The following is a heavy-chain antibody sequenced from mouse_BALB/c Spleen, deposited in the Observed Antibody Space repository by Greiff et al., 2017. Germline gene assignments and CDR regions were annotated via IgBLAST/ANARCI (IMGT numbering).Heavy chain of an antibody. Sequence: EVQVVESGGDLVKPGGSLKLSCAASGFTFSSYGMSWVRQTPDKRLEWVATISSGGSYTYYPDSVKGRFTISRDNAKNTLYLQMSSLKSEDTAMYYCAREGPYGYDYWGQGTTLTVSS. CDR2: ISSGGSYT. D-gene: IGHD2-2*01. CDR1: GFTFSSYG. V-gene: IGHV5-6*01. CDR3: AREGPYGYDY. J-gene: IGHJ2*01.